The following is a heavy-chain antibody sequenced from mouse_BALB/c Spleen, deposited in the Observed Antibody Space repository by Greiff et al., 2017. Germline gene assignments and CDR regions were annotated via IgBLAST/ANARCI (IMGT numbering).Heavy chain of an antibody. CDR2: IYWDDDK. D-gene: IGHD2-1*01. V-gene: IGHV8-12*01. CDR1: GFSLSTSGMG. J-gene: IGHJ4*01. CDR3: ARRYYGNLHAMDY. Sequence: ESGPGILQPSQTLSLTCSFSGFSLSTSGMGVSWIRQPSGKGLEWLAHIYWDDDKRYNPSLKSRLTISKDTSSNQVFLKITSVDTADTATYYCARRYYGNLHAMDYWGQGTSVTVSS.